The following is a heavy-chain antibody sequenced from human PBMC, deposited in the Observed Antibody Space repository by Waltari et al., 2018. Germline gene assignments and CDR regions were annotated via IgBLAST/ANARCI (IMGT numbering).Heavy chain of an antibody. CDR1: RSSLRTTNYY. D-gene: IGHD5-12*01. V-gene: IGHV4-39*07. Sequence: QLQLQESGPGLVKPSETLSLTCTVSRSSLRTTNYYWGWVRQPPGKGLEWIGSFYKSGTTYYNPSLKSRVTISVDTSNNQFSLKLNSVTAADTAVYYCVRGYPDIVATISDYWGQGTLVIVSS. CDR3: VRGYPDIVATISDY. J-gene: IGHJ4*02. CDR2: FYKSGTT.